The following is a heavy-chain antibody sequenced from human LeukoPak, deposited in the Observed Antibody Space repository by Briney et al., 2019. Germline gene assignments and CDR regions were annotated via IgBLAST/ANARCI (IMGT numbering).Heavy chain of an antibody. D-gene: IGHD7-27*01. Sequence: SQTLSLTCAISGDSVSSANTAWNWIRQSPSRGLEWLGRTYYRSEWYTDYAVSVKSRLTINPDTSKNQFSLHLNSLSPDDTAVYHCARGWGFDFWGQGTLVTVSS. CDR3: ARGWGFDF. V-gene: IGHV6-1*01. CDR2: TYYRSEWYT. CDR1: GDSVSSANTA. J-gene: IGHJ4*02.